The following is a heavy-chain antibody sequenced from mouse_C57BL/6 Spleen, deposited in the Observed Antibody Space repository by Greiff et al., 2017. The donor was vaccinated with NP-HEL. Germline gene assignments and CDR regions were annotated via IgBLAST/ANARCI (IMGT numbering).Heavy chain of an antibody. D-gene: IGHD3-2*02. J-gene: IGHJ2*01. Sequence: EVKLMESGGDLVKPGGSLKLSCAASGFTFSSYGMSWVRQTPDKRLEWVATISSGGSYTYYPDSVKGRFTISRDNAKNTLYLQMSSLKSEDTAMYYCARRGSSGYYFDYWGQGTTLTVSS. CDR1: GFTFSSYG. V-gene: IGHV5-6*01. CDR2: ISSGGSYT. CDR3: ARRGSSGYYFDY.